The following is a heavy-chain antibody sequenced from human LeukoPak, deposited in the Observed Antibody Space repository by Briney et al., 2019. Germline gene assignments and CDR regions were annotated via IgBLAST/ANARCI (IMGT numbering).Heavy chain of an antibody. CDR3: GRSYSARCGDCNAFDI. V-gene: IGHV3-72*01. D-gene: IGHD2-21*01. Sequence: GGSLRLSCAASGFTFSDHYMDWARQAPGKGLEWIGRSRNKDNSYTTEYAASVKGRFTISRDDSRISMYLQMNSLRTEDTAVYCCGRSYSARCGDCNAFDIWGQGTMVTVSS. CDR1: GFTFSDHY. CDR2: SRNKDNSYTT. J-gene: IGHJ3*02.